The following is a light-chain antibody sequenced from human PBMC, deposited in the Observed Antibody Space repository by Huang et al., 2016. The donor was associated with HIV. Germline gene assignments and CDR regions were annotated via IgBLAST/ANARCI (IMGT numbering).Light chain of an antibody. CDR3: QQFGSSPPYS. Sequence: EIVLTQSPDTLSLSPGERATVYCRASQSVTRNYLAWYKQRPGQAPKLLIYGASTRATGIPDRFSGSGSGTDFTLTISRLAPEDFAVYYCQQFGSSPPYSFGQGTKLEIK. CDR2: GAS. J-gene: IGKJ2*03. V-gene: IGKV3-20*01. CDR1: QSVTRNY.